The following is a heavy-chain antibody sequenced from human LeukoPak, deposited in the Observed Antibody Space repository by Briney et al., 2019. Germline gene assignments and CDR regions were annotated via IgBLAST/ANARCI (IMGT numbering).Heavy chain of an antibody. D-gene: IGHD6-19*01. Sequence: PSETLSLTCTVPGGSISSYYWSWVRQPPGEGLGWVGYIYASGSTNYNPSLKSRVTISVDTSKNQFSLNLKSVTAADTAVYFCARHAVYAGSGWAFDYWGQGTLVTVFS. CDR3: ARHAVYAGSGWAFDY. CDR2: IYASGST. CDR1: GGSISSYY. J-gene: IGHJ4*02. V-gene: IGHV4-59*08.